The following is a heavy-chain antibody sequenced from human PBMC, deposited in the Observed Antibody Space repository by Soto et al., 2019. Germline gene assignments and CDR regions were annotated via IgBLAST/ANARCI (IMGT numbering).Heavy chain of an antibody. CDR1: GFTFSSYA. V-gene: IGHV3-23*01. Sequence: DVQLLESGGGLVQPGGSLRLSCAASGFTFSSYAMSWVRQAPGKGLEWVSSISTSGGTTYYAHSVKGRFTISRDNSKSTLFLQVSSLRDEDTAVYYCAKSTRQYGDRVSFDYWGQGTLVTVSS. J-gene: IGHJ4*02. CDR3: AKSTRQYGDRVSFDY. CDR2: ISTSGGTT. D-gene: IGHD4-17*01.